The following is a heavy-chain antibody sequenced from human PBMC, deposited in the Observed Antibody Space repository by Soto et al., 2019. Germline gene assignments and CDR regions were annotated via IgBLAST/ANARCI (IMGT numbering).Heavy chain of an antibody. CDR1: GGSISSYY. D-gene: IGHD6-19*01. V-gene: IGHV4-59*01. CDR3: ARGLPGYSSGWYRWFDP. Sequence: SETLSLTCTVSGGSISSYYWSWIRQPPGKGLEWIGYIYYSGSTNYNPSLKSRVTISVDTSKNQFSLKLSSVTAADTAVYYCARGLPGYSSGWYRWFDPWGQGTLVTVSS. CDR2: IYYSGST. J-gene: IGHJ5*02.